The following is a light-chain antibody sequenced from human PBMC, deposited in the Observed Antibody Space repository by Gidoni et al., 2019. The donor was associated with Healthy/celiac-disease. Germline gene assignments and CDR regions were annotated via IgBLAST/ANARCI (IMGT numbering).Light chain of an antibody. CDR2: AAS. CDR1: QGIRND. V-gene: IGKV1-6*01. CDR3: LQDYNYPRT. Sequence: AIQMTQSPSSLSASVGDRVTITCRASQGIRNDLGWYQQKPGKAPKLLIYAASSVQSGVPSRFSGSGSGTDFTLTSSSLQHEDFATYYCLQDYNYPRTFXQXTKVEIK. J-gene: IGKJ1*01.